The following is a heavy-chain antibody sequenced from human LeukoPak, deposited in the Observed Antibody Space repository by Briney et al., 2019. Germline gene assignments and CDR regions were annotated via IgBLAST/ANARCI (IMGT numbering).Heavy chain of an antibody. CDR2: FYYSGST. J-gene: IGHJ3*02. CDR3: ARDLKQQLVLGAFDI. CDR1: GGXFSGYY. D-gene: IGHD6-13*01. V-gene: IGHV4-59*01. Sequence: PSETLSLTCAVYGGXFSGYYCSWIRQPPGKGLEWIGYFYYSGSTNYNPSLKSRVTISVDTSKNQFSLKLSSVTAADTAVYYCARDLKQQLVLGAFDIWGQGTMVTVSS.